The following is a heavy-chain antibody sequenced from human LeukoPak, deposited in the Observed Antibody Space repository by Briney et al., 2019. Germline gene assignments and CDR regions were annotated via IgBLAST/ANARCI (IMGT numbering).Heavy chain of an antibody. Sequence: GGSLGLSCAASGFTLSSYSMNWVRQAPGKGLEWVSYISSSSSTIYYADSVKGRFTISRDNAKNSLYLQMNSLRAEDTAVYYCARGAPQLDYWGQGTLVTVSS. CDR1: GFTLSSYS. V-gene: IGHV3-48*01. J-gene: IGHJ4*02. CDR2: ISSSSSTI. CDR3: ARGAPQLDY. D-gene: IGHD4/OR15-4a*01.